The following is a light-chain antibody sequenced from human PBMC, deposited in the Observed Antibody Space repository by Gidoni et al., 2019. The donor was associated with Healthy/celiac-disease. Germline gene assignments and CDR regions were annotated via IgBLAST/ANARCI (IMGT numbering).Light chain of an antibody. Sequence: QSLLTQPPSASGTPGQRVTIPCSGSTSHIGSNTVNWYQQLPGTAPKLLIYSNNQRPSGVPDRFSGSKSGTSASLAISGLQSEDEGDYYCAAWEDSLSGPVFGGGTK. CDR2: SNN. V-gene: IGLV1-44*01. J-gene: IGLJ2*01. CDR1: TSHIGSNT. CDR3: AAWEDSLSGPV.